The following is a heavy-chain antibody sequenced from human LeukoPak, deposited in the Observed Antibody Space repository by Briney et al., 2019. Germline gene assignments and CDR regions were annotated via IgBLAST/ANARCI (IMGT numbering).Heavy chain of an antibody. J-gene: IGHJ2*01. CDR3: ARLSPRGRRPWYFDL. CDR1: GGSFSGYY. Sequence: SETLSLTCAVCGGSFSGYYWSWIRQPPGKGLEWIGEINHSGSTNYNPSLKSRVTISVDTSKNQFSLKLSSVTAADTAVYYCARLSPRGRRPWYFDLTGRGTLVTVSS. V-gene: IGHV4-34*01. CDR2: INHSGST.